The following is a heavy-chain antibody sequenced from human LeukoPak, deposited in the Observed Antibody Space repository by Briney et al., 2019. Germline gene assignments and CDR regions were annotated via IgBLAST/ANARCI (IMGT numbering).Heavy chain of an antibody. J-gene: IGHJ3*02. V-gene: IGHV3-30-3*01. CDR2: ISYDGSNK. CDR3: TRDRSGDSYGFRGDAFDI. D-gene: IGHD5-18*01. Sequence: GGSLRLSCAASGFTFSSYAMSWVRQAPGKGLEWVAVISYDGSNKYYADSVKGRFTISRDNSKNTLYLQMNSLRAEDTAVYYCTRDRSGDSYGFRGDAFDIWGQGTMVTVSS. CDR1: GFTFSSYA.